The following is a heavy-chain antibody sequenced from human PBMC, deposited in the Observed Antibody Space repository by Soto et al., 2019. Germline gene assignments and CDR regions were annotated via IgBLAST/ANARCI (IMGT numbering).Heavy chain of an antibody. Sequence: LRLSCAASGFTFSSYGMHWVRQALGKGLEWVAVISYDGSNKYYADSVKGRFTISRDNSKNTLYLQMNSLRAEDTAVYYCAKDPENWGQGTLVTVSS. CDR2: ISYDGSNK. V-gene: IGHV3-30*18. CDR3: AKDPEN. CDR1: GFTFSSYG. J-gene: IGHJ4*02.